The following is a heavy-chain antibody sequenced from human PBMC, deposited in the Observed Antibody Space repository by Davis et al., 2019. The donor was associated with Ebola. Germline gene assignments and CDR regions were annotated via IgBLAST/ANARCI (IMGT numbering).Heavy chain of an antibody. J-gene: IGHJ5*02. Sequence: ASVKVSCKASGYTFTSYGISWVRQAPGQGLEWMGWISAYNGNTNYAQKLQGRVTMTTDTSTSTAYMELRSLRSDDTAVYYCARVLYCSGGSCSVAGWFDPWGQGTLVTVSS. V-gene: IGHV1-18*01. CDR2: ISAYNGNT. CDR1: GYTFTSYG. D-gene: IGHD2-15*01. CDR3: ARVLYCSGGSCSVAGWFDP.